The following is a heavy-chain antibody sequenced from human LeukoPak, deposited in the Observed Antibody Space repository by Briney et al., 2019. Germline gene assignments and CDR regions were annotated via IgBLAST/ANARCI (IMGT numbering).Heavy chain of an antibody. V-gene: IGHV4-31*03. Sequence: SETLSLTCTVSGDSINGGGYYWSWIRQHPGKGLEWIGYIYYSGSTYYNPSLKSRVSVDTSKNQFSLKVSSVTVADTAVYYCARYAYYGPGSLVYWGQGTLVTVSS. CDR1: GDSINGGGYY. CDR2: IYYSGST. D-gene: IGHD3-10*01. J-gene: IGHJ4*02. CDR3: ARYAYYGPGSLVY.